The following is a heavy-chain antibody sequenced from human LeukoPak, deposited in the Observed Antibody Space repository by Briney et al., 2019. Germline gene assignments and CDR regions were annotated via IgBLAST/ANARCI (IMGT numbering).Heavy chain of an antibody. V-gene: IGHV3-23*01. D-gene: IGHD3-9*01. CDR3: AKYPPFYDILTGYFDY. J-gene: IGHJ4*02. CDR1: GFTFSSYA. CDR2: ISGSGGST. Sequence: GGPLRLSCAASGFTFSSYAMSWVRQAPGKGLEWVSGISGSGGSTYYADSVKGRFTISRDNSKNTLYLQMNSLRAEDTAVYYCAKYPPFYDILTGYFDYWGQGTLVTVSS.